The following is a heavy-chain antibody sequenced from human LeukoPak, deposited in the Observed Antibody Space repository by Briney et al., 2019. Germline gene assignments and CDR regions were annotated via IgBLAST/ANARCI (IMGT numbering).Heavy chain of an antibody. CDR2: IIPIFGTA. Sequence: SVKVSCKASGGTFSSYAISWVRQAPGQGLERMGGIIPIFGTANYAQKFQGRVTITADESTSTAYMELSSLRSEDTAVYYCAGGTAENPFWSGSYDYYYYYYMDVWGKGTTVTVSS. CDR3: AGGTAENPFWSGSYDYYYYYYMDV. D-gene: IGHD3-3*01. CDR1: GGTFSSYA. V-gene: IGHV1-69*13. J-gene: IGHJ6*03.